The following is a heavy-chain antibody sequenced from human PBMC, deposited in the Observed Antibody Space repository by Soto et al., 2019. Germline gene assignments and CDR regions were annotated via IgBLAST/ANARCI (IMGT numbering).Heavy chain of an antibody. Sequence: PSKTLSLTCAVSGGSFTSNNWWTWVRQPPGQGLEWIGEIYRTGSTNYNPSLKSRVTISLDKSEKQISLKVTSLTAADTAVYYCASRDPGTSVDYWGQGTLVTVSS. CDR1: GGSFTSNNW. D-gene: IGHD1-7*01. J-gene: IGHJ4*02. CDR3: ASRDPGTSVDY. CDR2: IYRTGST. V-gene: IGHV4-4*02.